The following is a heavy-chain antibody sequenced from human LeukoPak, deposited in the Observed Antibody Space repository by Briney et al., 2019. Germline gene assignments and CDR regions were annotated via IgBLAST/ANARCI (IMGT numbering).Heavy chain of an antibody. Sequence: GGSLRLSCAASGFTLCSYWMTWVRQAPGKGGEWGAKIKQDGREKYYVDSVKGRFTISRDNAKNSLYLQMNSLGAEDTAVYYCARRGTSSSWAHFDYWGQGTLVTVSS. CDR1: GFTLCSYW. CDR3: ARRGTSSSWAHFDY. V-gene: IGHV3-7*05. CDR2: IKQDGREK. J-gene: IGHJ4*02. D-gene: IGHD6-13*01.